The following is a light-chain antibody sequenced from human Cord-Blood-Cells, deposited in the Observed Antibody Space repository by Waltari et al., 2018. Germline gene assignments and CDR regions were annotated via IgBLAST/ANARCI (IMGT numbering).Light chain of an antibody. Sequence: QSALTQPASVSGSPGPSITIPCTGTSSDVGGSNYASWYQPHPGKAPKLLIYDVSNRPSGVSNRFSGSKSGNTASLTISVLQAEYEAEYYCSSYTSSSSYVFGTVTKVTVL. CDR3: SSYTSSSSYV. V-gene: IGLV2-14*03. CDR1: SSDVGGSNY. CDR2: DVS. J-gene: IGLJ1*01.